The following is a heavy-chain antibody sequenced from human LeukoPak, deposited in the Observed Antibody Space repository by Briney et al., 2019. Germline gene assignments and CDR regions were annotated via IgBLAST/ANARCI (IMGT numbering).Heavy chain of an antibody. CDR2: INHSGST. Sequence: SETLSLTCAVYGGSFSGYYWSWIRQPPGKGLEWIGEINHSGSTNYNPSLKSRVTISVDTSKNQFSLKLSSVTAADTAVYYCARREGGYYPFDYWGQGTLVTVSS. V-gene: IGHV4-34*01. D-gene: IGHD3-22*01. CDR1: GGSFSGYY. J-gene: IGHJ4*02. CDR3: ARREGGYYPFDY.